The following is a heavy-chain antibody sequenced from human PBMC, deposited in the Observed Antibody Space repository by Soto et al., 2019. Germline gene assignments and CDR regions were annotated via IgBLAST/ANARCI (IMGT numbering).Heavy chain of an antibody. CDR1: GFTFSSYA. D-gene: IGHD3-10*01. CDR2: ISGSGGST. V-gene: IGHV3-23*01. Sequence: PGGSLRLSCAASGFTFSSYAMSWVRQAPGKGLEWVSAISGSGGSTYYADSVKGRFTISRDNSKNTLYLQMNSLRAEDTAVYYCAKGGTMVRGVIMDYYYYYYMDVWGKGTTVTVSS. J-gene: IGHJ6*03. CDR3: AKGGTMVRGVIMDYYYYYYMDV.